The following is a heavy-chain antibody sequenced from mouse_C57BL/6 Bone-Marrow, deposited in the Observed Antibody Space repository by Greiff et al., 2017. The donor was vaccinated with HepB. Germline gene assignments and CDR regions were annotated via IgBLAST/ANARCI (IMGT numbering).Heavy chain of an antibody. CDR3: ERCRRGGGYYYYYAMGY. J-gene: IGHJ4*01. Sequence: EVHLVESGGGLVKPGGSLKLSCAASGFTFSSYAMSWVRQTPEKRLEWVATISDGGSYTYYTDNVKGRYTISRANAKNNQYLQMSHLKSGDTAMYYCERCRRGGGYYYYYAMGYWGQGTSVTVSS. CDR1: GFTFSSYA. V-gene: IGHV5-4*01. CDR2: ISDGGSYT. D-gene: IGHD2-3*01.